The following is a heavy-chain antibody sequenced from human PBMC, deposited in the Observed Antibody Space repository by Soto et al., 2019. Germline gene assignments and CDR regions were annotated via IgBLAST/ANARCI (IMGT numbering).Heavy chain of an antibody. CDR3: AQDRGCSGSTCYQAY. D-gene: IGHD2-2*01. CDR2: LGVSDDR. CDR1: GFTLSLYT. J-gene: IGHJ4*02. V-gene: IGHV3-21*04. Sequence: GGSLRLSCAASGFTLSLYTINWVRQAPGKGLEWVSSLGVSDDRFYADSVKGRFTISRDNAKNALYLEMHGLRGEDTAVYYCAQDRGCSGSTCYQAYWGPGTLVTVSS.